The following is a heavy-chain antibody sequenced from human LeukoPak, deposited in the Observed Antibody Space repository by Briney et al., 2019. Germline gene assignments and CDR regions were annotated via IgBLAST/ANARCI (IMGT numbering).Heavy chain of an antibody. J-gene: IGHJ4*02. Sequence: GGSLRLSCAASGFTFNYYAMSWVRQAPGKGLEWVSYISGTSSLIYYADSVKGRFTISRDNAKNSLYLQMNSLRDEDTAVYYCVRDQFFSFDYWGQGTLVTVSS. V-gene: IGHV3-48*02. D-gene: IGHD3-3*01. CDR3: VRDQFFSFDY. CDR2: ISGTSSLI. CDR1: GFTFNYYA.